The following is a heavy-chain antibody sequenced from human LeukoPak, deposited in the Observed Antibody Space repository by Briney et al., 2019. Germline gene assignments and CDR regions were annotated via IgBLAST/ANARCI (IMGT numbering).Heavy chain of an antibody. CDR1: GDSFNDYY. J-gene: IGHJ4*02. V-gene: IGHV4-34*01. Sequence: SETLSLTCTLYGDSFNDYYWSWIRQPPGKGLEWIGEINHSGGTSYNPSLWSQLTISIDTSKHQFSLQVTSVTAADTGVYFCARVSDIMISFGGVISYFDNWGQGALVTVSS. CDR3: ARVSDIMISFGGVISYFDN. D-gene: IGHD3-16*02. CDR2: INHSGGT.